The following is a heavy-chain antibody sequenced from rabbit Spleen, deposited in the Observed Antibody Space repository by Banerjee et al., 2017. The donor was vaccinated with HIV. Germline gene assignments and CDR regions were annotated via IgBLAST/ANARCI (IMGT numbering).Heavy chain of an antibody. CDR1: GFDFSSNYV. CDR3: ARNFDL. CDR2: IDPIFGVS. V-gene: IGHV1S43*01. J-gene: IGHJ4*01. Sequence: QEQLKESGGGLVQPEGSLTLTCKVSGFDFSSNYVMCWVRQAPGKGLEWIGYIDPIFGVSYYATWVNGRFTISSHNAQNTLYLQLTSLTAADTATYFCARNFDLWGPGTLVTVS.